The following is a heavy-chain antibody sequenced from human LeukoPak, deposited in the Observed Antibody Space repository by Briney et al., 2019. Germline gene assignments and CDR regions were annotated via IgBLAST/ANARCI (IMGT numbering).Heavy chain of an antibody. Sequence: SETLSLTCTVSGGSISSSSYYWGWIRQPPGKGLEWIGTIYYSGSTYYNPSLKSRVTISVDTSKNQFSLKLSSVTAADTAVYYCARVLYYDSSGFLLYYYYYMDVWGKGTTVTVSS. D-gene: IGHD3-22*01. CDR1: GGSISSSSYY. CDR2: IYYSGST. V-gene: IGHV4-39*07. J-gene: IGHJ6*03. CDR3: ARVLYYDSSGFLLYYYYYMDV.